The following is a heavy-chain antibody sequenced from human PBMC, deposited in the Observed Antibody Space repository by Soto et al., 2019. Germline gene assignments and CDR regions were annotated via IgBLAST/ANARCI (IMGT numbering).Heavy chain of an antibody. CDR1: GDSVSSNSAA. J-gene: IGHJ4*02. CDR3: ARETYAFDY. CDR2: TYYRSRWYN. Sequence: SQTLSLTCVISGDSVSSNSAAWIWIRQSPSRGLEWLGRTYYRSRWYNDYAVSVKSRITINPDTSKNQFSLRLNSVTPEDTAVYYCARETYAFDYWGQGTLVTVSS. V-gene: IGHV6-1*01. D-gene: IGHD4-17*01.